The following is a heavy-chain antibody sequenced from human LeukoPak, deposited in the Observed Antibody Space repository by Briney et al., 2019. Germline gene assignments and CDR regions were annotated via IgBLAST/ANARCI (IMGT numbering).Heavy chain of an antibody. Sequence: SETLSLTCTVSGGSISSYYWSWIRQPPGKGLEWIGNIYYSGSTNYNPSLKSRVTISVDTSKNQFSLKLSSVTAADTAVYYCARAKTIPYDILTGYLDYWGQGTLVTVSS. CDR2: IYYSGST. CDR1: GGSISSYY. V-gene: IGHV4-59*01. CDR3: ARAKTIPYDILTGYLDY. D-gene: IGHD3-9*01. J-gene: IGHJ4*02.